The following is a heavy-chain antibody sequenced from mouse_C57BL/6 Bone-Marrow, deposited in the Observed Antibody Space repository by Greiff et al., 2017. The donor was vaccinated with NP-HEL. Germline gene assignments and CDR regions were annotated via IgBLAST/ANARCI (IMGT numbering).Heavy chain of an antibody. CDR1: GVTFSSYT. J-gene: IGHJ3*01. V-gene: IGHV5-9*01. CDR2: ISGGGGNT. Sequence: KLQESGGGLVKPGGSLKLSCAASGVTFSSYTMSLVRQTPEERLEWVATISGGGGNTYHPVIVKGRFNISRDYAKNTLYLQMSSLRSEDTALCYCARHPLDYSTRAWLAYWGQGTLVTVSA. D-gene: IGHD1-1*01. CDR3: ARHPLDYSTRAWLAY.